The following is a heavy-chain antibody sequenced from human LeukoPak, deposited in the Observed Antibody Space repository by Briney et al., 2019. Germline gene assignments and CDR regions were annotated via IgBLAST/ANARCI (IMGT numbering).Heavy chain of an antibody. J-gene: IGHJ4*02. CDR1: GGSISSGDHY. V-gene: IGHV4-61*02. D-gene: IGHD3-10*01. CDR2: IHTTGRT. Sequence: SETLSPTCSISGGSISSGDHYWTWIRQPAGKELEWIGRIHTTGRTNYNPSLKSRVTISVDTSKNQFSLKLSSVTAADTAVYYCARREVRGVMRANRGFDYWGQGTLVTVSS. CDR3: ARREVRGVMRANRGFDY.